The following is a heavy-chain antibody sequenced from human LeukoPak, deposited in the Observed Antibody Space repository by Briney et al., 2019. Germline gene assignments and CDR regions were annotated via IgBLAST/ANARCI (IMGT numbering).Heavy chain of an antibody. CDR2: ISGSGGST. D-gene: IGHD1-26*01. J-gene: IGHJ4*02. Sequence: GGSLRLSCAASRFTFISYAMSWVRQAPGKWREWVSAISGSGGSTYYAVYVKGRFTISRDNSKIKLYLQMNSLRAEDTAVYYCAKDHTKRIVGATYSFDYWGQGTLVTVSS. CDR1: RFTFISYA. V-gene: IGHV3-23*01. CDR3: AKDHTKRIVGATYSFDY.